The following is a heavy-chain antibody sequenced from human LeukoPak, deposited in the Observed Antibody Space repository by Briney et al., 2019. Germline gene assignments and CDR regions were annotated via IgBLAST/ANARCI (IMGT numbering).Heavy chain of an antibody. Sequence: PGGSLRLSCAASRFTLSTYWMSWVRQAPGMGLEWISYITSSSATMLYADSVKGRFTISRDNAKNSLFLQMNSLRAEDTAVYYCARGSPTAGAPRELLQGQFGSWGQGTLVTVSS. CDR1: RFTLSTYW. D-gene: IGHD1-26*01. CDR2: ITSSSATM. CDR3: ARGSPTAGAPRELLQGQFGS. J-gene: IGHJ4*02. V-gene: IGHV3-48*01.